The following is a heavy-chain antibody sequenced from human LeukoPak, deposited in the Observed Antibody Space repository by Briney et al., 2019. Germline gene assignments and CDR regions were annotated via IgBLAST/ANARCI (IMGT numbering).Heavy chain of an antibody. D-gene: IGHD6-13*01. CDR3: ARFSSIAAAFDY. V-gene: IGHV4-59*01. CDR2: IYYSGST. J-gene: IGHJ4*02. Sequence: PSETLSLTCTVSGGSISSYYWGWIRQPPGKGLEWVGYIYYSGSTNYNPSLKSRVTISVDTSKNQFSLKLSSVTAADTAVYYCARFSSIAAAFDYWGLGTLVTVSS. CDR1: GGSISSYY.